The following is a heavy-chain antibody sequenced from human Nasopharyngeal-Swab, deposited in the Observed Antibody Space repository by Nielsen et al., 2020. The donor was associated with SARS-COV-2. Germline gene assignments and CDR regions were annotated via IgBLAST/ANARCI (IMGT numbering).Heavy chain of an antibody. CDR1: GGSISSSSYY. CDR2: IYYSGGT. V-gene: IGHV4-39*01. CDR3: ARHADGSPWDY. D-gene: IGHD5-24*01. Sequence: SETLSLTFTVSGGSISSSSYYWGWIRQPPGKGLEWIGSIYYSGGTYYNPSLKSRVTISVDTSKNQFSLKLSSVTAADTAVYYCARHADGSPWDYWGQGTLVTVSS. J-gene: IGHJ4*02.